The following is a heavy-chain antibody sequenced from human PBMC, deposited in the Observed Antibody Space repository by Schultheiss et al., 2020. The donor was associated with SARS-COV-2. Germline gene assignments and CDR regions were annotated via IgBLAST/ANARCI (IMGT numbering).Heavy chain of an antibody. V-gene: IGHV3-30*19. CDR2: IWYDGSNK. J-gene: IGHJ5*02. CDR3: ARVPVVTIDWFDP. Sequence: GGSLRLSCAASGFTFSSYGMHWVRQAPGKGLEWVAVIWYDGSNKYYADSVKGRFTISRDNSKNTLYLQMNSLRAEDTAVYYCARVPVVTIDWFDPWGQGTLVTVSS. CDR1: GFTFSSYG. D-gene: IGHD4-23*01.